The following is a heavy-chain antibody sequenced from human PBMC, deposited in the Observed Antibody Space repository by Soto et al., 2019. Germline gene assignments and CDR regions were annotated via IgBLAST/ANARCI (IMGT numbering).Heavy chain of an antibody. Sequence: QGQLVESGGRLVKPGGSLRLSCAASGFTFSDYYMSWIRQAPGKGLEWVSYISSSGSTIYYADSVKGRFTVSRDNAKNSLYLQMNSLRAEDTAVYYCARKGPRPVERMPIDIWGQGTMVTVSS. D-gene: IGHD1-1*01. CDR3: ARKGPRPVERMPIDI. CDR2: ISSSGSTI. J-gene: IGHJ3*02. CDR1: GFTFSDYY. V-gene: IGHV3-11*01.